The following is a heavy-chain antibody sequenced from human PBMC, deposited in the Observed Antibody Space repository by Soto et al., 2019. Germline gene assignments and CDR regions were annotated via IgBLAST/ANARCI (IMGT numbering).Heavy chain of an antibody. CDR1: GFTFSSYW. V-gene: IGHV3-74*01. Sequence: PGGSLRLSCAASGFTFSSYWMHWVRQAPGKGLVWVSRINSDGSSTSYADSVKGRFTISRDNAKNTLYLQMNSLRAEDTAVYYCARVSYYDFWSGYLTANWFDPWGQGTLVTVSS. CDR3: ARVSYYDFWSGYLTANWFDP. D-gene: IGHD3-3*01. J-gene: IGHJ5*02. CDR2: INSDGSST.